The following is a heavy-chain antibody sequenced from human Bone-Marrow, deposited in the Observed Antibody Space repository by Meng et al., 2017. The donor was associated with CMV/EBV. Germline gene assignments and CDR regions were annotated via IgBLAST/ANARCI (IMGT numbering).Heavy chain of an antibody. CDR3: ARTFYDSLTGYSP. CDR1: GGSINIGCYY. V-gene: IGHV4-39*07. CDR2: LSFSGST. Sequence: SETLSLTCTVSGGSINIGCYYWGWIRQPPGKGLEWLGGLSFSGSTYYSPSLKSRITVSRDTSKNQFSLRLTSVTAADTGFYYCARTFYDSLTGYSPWGQGTLVTVSS. D-gene: IGHD3-9*01. J-gene: IGHJ5*02.